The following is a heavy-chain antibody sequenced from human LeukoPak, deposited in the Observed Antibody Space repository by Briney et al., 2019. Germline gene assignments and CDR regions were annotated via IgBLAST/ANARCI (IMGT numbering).Heavy chain of an antibody. Sequence: AGGSLRLSCTASGFIFSYYAIHWVRQAPGKGLEWVAIISYDGTDENFADSVEGRFTISRDNSMNTLYLQMNSLRHEDTAVYFCARGGVVTGTKYALEYWGQGTLVTVSS. D-gene: IGHD1-7*01. V-gene: IGHV3-30*01. CDR1: GFIFSYYA. J-gene: IGHJ4*02. CDR2: ISYDGTDE. CDR3: ARGGVVTGTKYALEY.